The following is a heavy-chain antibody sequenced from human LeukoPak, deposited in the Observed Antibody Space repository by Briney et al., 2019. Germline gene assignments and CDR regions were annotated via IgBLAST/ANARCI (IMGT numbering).Heavy chain of an antibody. Sequence: SETLSLTCTVSGGSISSYYWNWIRQPPGKGLEWIGYICYSGSTNYNPSLKSRVTISVDTSKNQFSLKLSSVTAADTAVYYCARGADSSGYYSIFYFDYWGQGTLVTVSS. J-gene: IGHJ4*02. CDR3: ARGADSSGYYSIFYFDY. D-gene: IGHD3-22*01. V-gene: IGHV4-59*01. CDR1: GGSISSYY. CDR2: ICYSGST.